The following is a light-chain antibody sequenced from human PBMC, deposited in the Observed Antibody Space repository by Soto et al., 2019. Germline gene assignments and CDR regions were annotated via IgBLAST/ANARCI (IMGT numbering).Light chain of an antibody. CDR1: QSVSSY. J-gene: IGKJ4*01. CDR3: LQRSNWPST. CDR2: DAS. V-gene: IGKV3-11*01. Sequence: EIVLTQSPATLSLSPGNRATLSCRASQSVSSYLAWYQQKPGQAPRLLIYDASNRATGIPARFSGSGSGTGFTLTFTNLEPEDFAVYYCLQRSNWPSTFGGGTKVEIK.